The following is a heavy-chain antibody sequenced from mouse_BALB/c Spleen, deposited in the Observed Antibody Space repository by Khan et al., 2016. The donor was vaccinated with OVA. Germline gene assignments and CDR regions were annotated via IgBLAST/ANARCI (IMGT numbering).Heavy chain of an antibody. Sequence: QVQLKESGPGLVAPSQSLSITCTVSGFSLSSYSVHWVRQPPGKGLEWLGMIWSGGSTDSNSAPKSRLSISKDNSKSQVFLKMNSLQTEDTGMYYCARNRDGGSYGYFDVWGAGTTVTVSS. J-gene: IGHJ1*01. V-gene: IGHV2-6-4*01. D-gene: IGHD3-3*01. CDR3: ARNRDGGSYGYFDV. CDR1: GFSLSSYS. CDR2: IWSGGST.